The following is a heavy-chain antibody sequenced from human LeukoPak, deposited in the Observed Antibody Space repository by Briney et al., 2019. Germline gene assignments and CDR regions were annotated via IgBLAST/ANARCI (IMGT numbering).Heavy chain of an antibody. D-gene: IGHD3-10*01. V-gene: IGHV3-64D*06. J-gene: IGHJ5*02. CDR3: VKDSASYYYGSGSPWFDP. Sequence: PGGSLRLSCSASGFTFSHLAMHWVRHAPGKGLEYVSGISSNGGSTYDADSVKGRFTISRDNSKNTLYIQMSSLRAEDTAVYYCVKDSASYYYGSGSPWFDPWGQGTLVTVSS. CDR2: ISSNGGST. CDR1: GFTFSHLA.